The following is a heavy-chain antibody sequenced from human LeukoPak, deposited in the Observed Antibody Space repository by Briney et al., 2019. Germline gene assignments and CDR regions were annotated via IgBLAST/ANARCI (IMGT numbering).Heavy chain of an antibody. D-gene: IGHD3-22*01. Sequence: PSETLSLTCTVSGGSISSYYWSWIRQPAGKGLEWIGRIYTSGSTNYNPSLKSRVTTSVDTSKNQFSLKLTSVTAADTAVYYCARVFYDTSGYYYRGLYYYDSWGQGILVTVSS. J-gene: IGHJ4*02. CDR1: GGSISSYY. CDR3: ARVFYDTSGYYYRGLYYYDS. CDR2: IYTSGST. V-gene: IGHV4-4*07.